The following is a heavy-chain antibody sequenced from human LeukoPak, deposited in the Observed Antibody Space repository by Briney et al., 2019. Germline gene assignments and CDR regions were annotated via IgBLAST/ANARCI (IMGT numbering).Heavy chain of an antibody. Sequence: GGSLRLSCAASGFTFDDYGMSWVRQAPGKGLEWVSGINWNGGSTGYADSVKGRFTISRDNAKNSLYLQMNSLRAEDTAVYYCGRGKAAVWDYWGQGTLVTVSS. D-gene: IGHD6-13*01. CDR2: INWNGGST. V-gene: IGHV3-20*04. J-gene: IGHJ4*02. CDR1: GFTFDDYG. CDR3: GRGKAAVWDY.